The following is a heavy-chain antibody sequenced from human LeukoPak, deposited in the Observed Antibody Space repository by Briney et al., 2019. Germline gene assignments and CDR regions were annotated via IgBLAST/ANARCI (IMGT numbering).Heavy chain of an antibody. CDR3: ARGRGSSLHDS. CDR1: GFTFSNFW. CDR2: IKEDGSEK. V-gene: IGHV3-7*01. D-gene: IGHD3-16*01. Sequence: GGSLRLSCAASGFTFSNFWMNWVRQAPGKGLEWVANIKEDGSEKYYVDSVKGRFTISRDNAKKFVYLQMSSLRAEDTSVYYCARGRGSSLHDSWGQGTLVNVSS. J-gene: IGHJ4*02.